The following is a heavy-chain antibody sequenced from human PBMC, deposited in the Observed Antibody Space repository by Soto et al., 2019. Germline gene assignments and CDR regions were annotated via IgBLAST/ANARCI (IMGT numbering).Heavy chain of an antibody. CDR1: GFTFSSYW. D-gene: IGHD3-22*01. V-gene: IGHV3-74*01. J-gene: IGHJ4*02. Sequence: GGSLRLSCAASGFTFSSYWMHWVRQAPGKGLVWVSRINSDGSSTSYADSVKGRFTISRDNAKNTLYLQMNRLRAEDTAVYYCAKTYYDDSSGYKPHFDNWGQGTLVTVSS. CDR3: AKTYYDDSSGYKPHFDN. CDR2: INSDGSST.